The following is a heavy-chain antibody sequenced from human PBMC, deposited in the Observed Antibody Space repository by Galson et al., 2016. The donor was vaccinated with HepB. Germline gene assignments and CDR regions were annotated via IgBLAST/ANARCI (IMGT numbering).Heavy chain of an antibody. CDR3: ARDCGGDCSHQYYYYGMNV. D-gene: IGHD2-21*02. J-gene: IGHJ6*02. CDR2: ISSSSSTI. Sequence: SLRLSCAASGFTFSSYSMNWVRQAPGKGLEWVSYISSSSSTIYYADSVKGRFTISRDNAKNSLYLQMNSLTDEDTAVYYCARDCGGDCSHQYYYYGMNVWGQGTTVTVSS. CDR1: GFTFSSYS. V-gene: IGHV3-48*02.